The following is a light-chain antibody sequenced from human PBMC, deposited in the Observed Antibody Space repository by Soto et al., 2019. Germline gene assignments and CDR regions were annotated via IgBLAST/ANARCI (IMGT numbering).Light chain of an antibody. V-gene: IGLV1-51*01. CDR3: GTWDSSLSAVV. CDR2: DNN. CDR1: SSNIGTYY. Sequence: QSALTQPPSVSAAPGQTVAISCSGSSSNIGTYYVSWYQHVPGAAPKLLIYDNNERPSGIPDRFSGSKSGTSATLDITGLQTEDEADYHCGTWDSSLSAVVFGGGTKVTVL. J-gene: IGLJ2*01.